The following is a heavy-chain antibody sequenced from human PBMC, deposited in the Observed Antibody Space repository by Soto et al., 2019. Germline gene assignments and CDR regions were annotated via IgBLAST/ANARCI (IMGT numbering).Heavy chain of an antibody. J-gene: IGHJ6*02. CDR2: TYYRSKWYN. CDR3: ARGQADYYAMDV. Sequence: QGLLQQSGQGLVKHSQTLSLTCAISGDSVSRNSVAWNWSRQSTSRGLEWLGRTYYRSKWYNSYAESVKSRITIHPDASKNQFSPQLNSVTPEDTAVYYCARGQADYYAMDVWGQETTVTVSS. CDR1: GDSVSRNSVA. V-gene: IGHV6-1*01. D-gene: IGHD2-15*01.